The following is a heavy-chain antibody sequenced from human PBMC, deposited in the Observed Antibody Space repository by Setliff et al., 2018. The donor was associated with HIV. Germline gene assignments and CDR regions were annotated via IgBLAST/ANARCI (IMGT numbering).Heavy chain of an antibody. Sequence: PSETLSLTCTVSGGSISSVGYYWSWIRQHPGKGLEWIGYIYYSGSPNSNPSLKSRVTISIDTSKNQFSLKLRSATATDTALYYCARVSSSYYFLGAFDSWGQGTLVTVSS. V-gene: IGHV4-61*08. CDR1: GGSISSVGYY. J-gene: IGHJ4*02. CDR3: ARVSSSYYFLGAFDS. D-gene: IGHD6-13*01. CDR2: IYYSGSP.